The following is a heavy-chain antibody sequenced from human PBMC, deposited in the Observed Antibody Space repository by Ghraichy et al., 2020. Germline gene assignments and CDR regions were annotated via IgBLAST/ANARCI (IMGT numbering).Heavy chain of an antibody. J-gene: IGHJ4*02. V-gene: IGHV4-31*03. CDR1: GASISAFGNY. Sequence: SQTLSLTCSVSGASISAFGNYWGWIRQTPGKTLEWIGNIYFTGGIYYRPSLRSRVTMSIDTSKNQFSLQLTSVTAANTAVYYCARERGRGVVEYWGQGTLVTVSS. D-gene: IGHD3-10*01. CDR3: ARERGRGVVEY. CDR2: IYFTGGI.